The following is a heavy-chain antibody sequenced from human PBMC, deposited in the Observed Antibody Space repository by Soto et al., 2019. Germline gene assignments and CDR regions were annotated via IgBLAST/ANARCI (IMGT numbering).Heavy chain of an antibody. J-gene: IGHJ6*02. CDR3: ARHLTGPYGMDV. Sequence: PGEFLTISCTCAGSSFTSYWISWVRQMPGKGLEWMGRIDPSDSYTNYSPSFQGHVTISADKSISTAYLQWSSLKASDTAMYYCARHLTGPYGMDVWGQGTKVNVSS. V-gene: IGHV5-10-1*01. CDR1: GSSFTSYW. CDR2: IDPSDSYT.